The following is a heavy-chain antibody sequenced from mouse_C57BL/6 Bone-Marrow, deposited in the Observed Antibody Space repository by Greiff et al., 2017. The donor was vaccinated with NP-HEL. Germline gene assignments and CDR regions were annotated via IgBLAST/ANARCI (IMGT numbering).Heavy chain of an antibody. V-gene: IGHV1-81*01. CDR3: TRKIYYDYRWDFCV. CDR1: GYTFTSYG. J-gene: IGHJ1*03. D-gene: IGHD2-4*01. CDR2: IYPRSGNT. Sequence: QVQLQQSGAELARPGASVKLSCKASGYTFTSYGISWVKQRTGQGLEWIGEIYPRSGNTNYNEKFKGKATLTADKSSSTAYMELRRLTSEDSAVYCCTRKIYYDYRWDFCVWGTATTVTVST.